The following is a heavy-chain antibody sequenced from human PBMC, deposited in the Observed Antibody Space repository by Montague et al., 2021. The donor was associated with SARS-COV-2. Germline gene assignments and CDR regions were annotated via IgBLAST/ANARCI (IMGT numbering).Heavy chain of an antibody. Sequence: SLRLSCAASGFAFSTYEVIWVRQPPGKSLEWVSYISSTGTTIYYAASVKGRFTLSRDNAKNSLYLQMSSLRAEDTTVYYCARRCNVARGYCTSETSYYYYGMDAWGQGTTVTVSS. J-gene: IGHJ6*02. CDR1: GFAFSTYE. CDR2: ISSTGTTI. D-gene: IGHD2-8*01. CDR3: ARRCNVARGYCTSETSYYYYGMDA. V-gene: IGHV3-48*03.